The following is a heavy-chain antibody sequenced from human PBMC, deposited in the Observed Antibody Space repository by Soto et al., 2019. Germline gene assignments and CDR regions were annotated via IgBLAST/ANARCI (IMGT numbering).Heavy chain of an antibody. CDR2: ISAYNGNT. V-gene: IGHV1-18*01. CDR3: ARDRMKYYYGMDV. J-gene: IGHJ6*02. Sequence: QIQLVQSGAEVRKPGASVKVSCKASGYTFTSYGISWVRQAPGQGLEWMGWISAYNGNTNYTQKLQGRVTMTTDTXTSTAYMELRSLRSDDTAVYYCARDRMKYYYGMDVWGQGTTVTVSS. D-gene: IGHD2-15*01. CDR1: GYTFTSYG.